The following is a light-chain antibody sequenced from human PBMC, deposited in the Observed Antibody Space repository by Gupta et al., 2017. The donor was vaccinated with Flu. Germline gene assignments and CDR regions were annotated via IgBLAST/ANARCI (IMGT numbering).Light chain of an antibody. J-gene: IGKJ4*01. Sequence: DIQMTQSPSSLSAFVGERVTITCQASQDISNYLNWYQQKSGKAPKLLINDASNSEAGVPSRFSGSGSGTDFTFTIISLQPEDVATYYCQQYDTLPPTFGGGTKLEIK. CDR1: QDISNY. CDR3: QQYDTLPPT. CDR2: DAS. V-gene: IGKV1-33*01.